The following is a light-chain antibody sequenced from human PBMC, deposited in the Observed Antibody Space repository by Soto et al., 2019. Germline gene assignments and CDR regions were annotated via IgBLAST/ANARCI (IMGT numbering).Light chain of an antibody. V-gene: IGKV1-6*01. Sequence: AIQMTQSPSSLSASVGDRVTITCRASQGIRNDLGWYQQKPGKAPKLLIYAASSLQSGVPSRFSGGGSGTDFTLTISSLQPEDFATYYCLQDYNYSWTFGQGTKVGIK. J-gene: IGKJ1*01. CDR3: LQDYNYSWT. CDR2: AAS. CDR1: QGIRND.